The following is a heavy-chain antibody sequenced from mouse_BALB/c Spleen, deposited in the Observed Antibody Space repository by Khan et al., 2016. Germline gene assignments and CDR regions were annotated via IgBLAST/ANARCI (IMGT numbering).Heavy chain of an antibody. CDR3: ARSGTTATARFAY. D-gene: IGHD1-2*01. CDR1: GYTFTAYW. CDR2: IDTSDSYT. Sequence: QVQLQQPGAELVMPGASVKMSCKASGYTFTAYWMHWVKQRPGQGLEWIGAIDTSDSYTSYNKKFKGKATLTVDESSSTAYMQLSSLTSEDLAVYCCARSGTTATARFAYWGQGTLVTVSA. V-gene: IGHV1-69*01. J-gene: IGHJ3*01.